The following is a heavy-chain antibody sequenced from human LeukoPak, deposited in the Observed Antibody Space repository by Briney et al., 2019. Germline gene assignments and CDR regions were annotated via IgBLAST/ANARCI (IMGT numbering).Heavy chain of an antibody. J-gene: IGHJ4*02. D-gene: IGHD6-6*01. CDR3: ARESSSSDFDY. CDR2: IYYSGST. V-gene: IGHV4-30-4*08. Sequence: SETLSLTCTVSGGSISSGGYYWSWIRQPPGKGLEWIGYIYYSGSTYYNPSLKSRVTISVDTSKNQFSLKLSSVTAADTAVYYCARESSSSDFDYWGQGTLVTASS. CDR1: GGSISSGGYY.